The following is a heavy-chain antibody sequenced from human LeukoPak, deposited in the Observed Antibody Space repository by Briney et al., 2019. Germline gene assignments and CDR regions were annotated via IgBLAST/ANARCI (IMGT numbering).Heavy chain of an antibody. Sequence: ASVEVSCKASGYTFTGYYMHWVRRAPGQGLEWMGWINPNSGATNYPQKFQGRVTMTGDTSISTAYMELSSLRSDDTAVYYCARGEVDSSGWDCFHFWGQGTLVTVSS. CDR2: INPNSGAT. J-gene: IGHJ4*02. V-gene: IGHV1-2*02. D-gene: IGHD6-19*01. CDR1: GYTFTGYY. CDR3: ARGEVDSSGWDCFHF.